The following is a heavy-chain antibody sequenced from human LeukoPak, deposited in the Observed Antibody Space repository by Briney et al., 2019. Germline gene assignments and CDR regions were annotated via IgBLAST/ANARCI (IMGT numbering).Heavy chain of an antibody. Sequence: GGSLRLSCAASGFTFSSYEMNWVRQAPGKGLEWVSYISSSGSTIYYADSVKGRFTISRDNAKNSLYLQMNSLRADDPAVYYCARALTTTMAPGGGQGTLVTVAS. D-gene: IGHD5-18*01. CDR3: ARALTTTMAPG. CDR2: ISSSGSTI. CDR1: GFTFSSYE. J-gene: IGHJ4*02. V-gene: IGHV3-48*03.